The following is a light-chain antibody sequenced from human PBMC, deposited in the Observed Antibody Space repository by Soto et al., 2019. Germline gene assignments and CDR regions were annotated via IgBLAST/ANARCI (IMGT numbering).Light chain of an antibody. CDR1: QTLLHSNGKSY. V-gene: IGKV2D-29*01. CDR3: LQSLQFPLT. Sequence: EIVMTQTPLSLSVTPGQSASISCRSSQTLLHSNGKSYLYWYLQKAGQAPQLLIYEVSKRFSGVPDRFSGSGAGTVFTLKISRVEAEDVGVYYCLQSLQFPLTFGGGTKVEIK. J-gene: IGKJ4*01. CDR2: EVS.